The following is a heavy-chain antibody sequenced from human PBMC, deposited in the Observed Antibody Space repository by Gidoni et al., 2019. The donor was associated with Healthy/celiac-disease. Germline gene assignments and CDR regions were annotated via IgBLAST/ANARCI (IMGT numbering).Heavy chain of an antibody. CDR3: ARVIGDYGDYGGY. V-gene: IGHV3-48*04. CDR1: GFTFSSYS. CDR2: ISSSSSTI. D-gene: IGHD4-17*01. J-gene: IGHJ4*02. Sequence: EVQLVESGGGLVQPGGSLRLSCAASGFTFSSYSMNWVRQAPGKGLEWVSYISSSSSTIYYADSVKGRFTISRDNAKNSLYLQMNSLRAEDTAVYYCARVIGDYGDYGGYWGQGTLVTVSS.